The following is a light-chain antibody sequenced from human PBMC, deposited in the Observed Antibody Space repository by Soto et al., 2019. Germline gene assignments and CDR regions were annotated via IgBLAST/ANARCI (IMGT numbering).Light chain of an antibody. CDR3: QQSYNTPLT. CDR2: AAS. CDR1: QSMFTY. Sequence: DIQMTQSPSSLSASVGDRVTISCRASQSMFTYLNWYQQKPGKAPKLLIYAASSLQSGVPSRFSGSGSGTDFTLTIRSLQPEDSATYYCQQSYNTPLTLGGGTKVDIK. V-gene: IGKV1-39*01. J-gene: IGKJ4*01.